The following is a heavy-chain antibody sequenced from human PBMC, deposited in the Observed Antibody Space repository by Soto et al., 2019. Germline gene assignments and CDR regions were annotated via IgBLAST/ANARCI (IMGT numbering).Heavy chain of an antibody. J-gene: IGHJ6*02. CDR2: IYYSGST. CDR1: GGSISSSSYY. V-gene: IGHV4-39*01. Sequence: QLQLQESGPGLVKPSETLSLTCTVSGGSISSSSYYWGWIRQPPGKGLEWIGSIYYSGSTYYNPSLKSRVTISVDTSKNQFSLKLRSVTAADTAVYYWARQVNLRNYYYYGMDVWGQGTTVTVSS. D-gene: IGHD2-21*01. CDR3: ARQVNLRNYYYYGMDV.